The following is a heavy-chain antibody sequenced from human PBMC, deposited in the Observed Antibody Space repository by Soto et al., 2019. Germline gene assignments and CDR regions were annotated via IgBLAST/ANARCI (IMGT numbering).Heavy chain of an antibody. CDR3: SKGRSYYYYYGVDV. V-gene: IGHV1-46*01. J-gene: IGHJ6*02. CDR2: INPSGGST. CDR1: GYTFTNYY. Sequence: ASVEVSCKASGYTFTNYYMHWVRQAPGQGLEWMGIINPSGGSTSYAQKFQGRVTMTRDTSTSTVYMELNSLRAEDSALYYCSKGRSYYYYYGVDVWGQGTTVTVSS.